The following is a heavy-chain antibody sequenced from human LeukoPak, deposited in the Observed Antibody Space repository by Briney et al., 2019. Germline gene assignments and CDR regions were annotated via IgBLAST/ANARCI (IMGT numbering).Heavy chain of an antibody. CDR3: ASGITMVRGPTHFDY. V-gene: IGHV3-48*03. CDR1: GITFSSYE. D-gene: IGHD3-10*01. CDR2: ISSGGRTI. J-gene: IGHJ4*02. Sequence: HPGGSLRLSCEASGITFSSYEMNWVRQAPGKGLEWVAYISSGGRTISHADSVKGRFTISRDNAKNSLYLQMKSLRAEDTAVYYCASGITMVRGPTHFDYWGQGTLVTVSS.